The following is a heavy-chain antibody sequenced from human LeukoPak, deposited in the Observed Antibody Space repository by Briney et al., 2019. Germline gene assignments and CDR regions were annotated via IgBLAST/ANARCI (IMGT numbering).Heavy chain of an antibody. Sequence: PGGSLRLSCAASGFTFSSYGMHWVRQAPGKGLEWVAVISYDGSNKYYADSVKGRFTISRDNAKNSLYLQMNSLRAEDTAVYYCARSLFWDILAPGAFDIWGQGTMVTVSS. V-gene: IGHV3-30*03. D-gene: IGHD3-9*01. CDR1: GFTFSSYG. CDR3: ARSLFWDILAPGAFDI. J-gene: IGHJ3*02. CDR2: ISYDGSNK.